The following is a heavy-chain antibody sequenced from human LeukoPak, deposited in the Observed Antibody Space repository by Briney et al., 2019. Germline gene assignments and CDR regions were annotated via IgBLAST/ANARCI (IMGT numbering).Heavy chain of an antibody. D-gene: IGHD1-26*01. V-gene: IGHV3-33*01. J-gene: IGHJ3*02. CDR2: IWNDGSDE. Sequence: PGGSLRLSCAASGFIFSRYAMHWVRQTPGKGLEWVAAIWNDGSDENHADSVKGRFTISSDNSKNTLYLQMNSLRAEDTAVYYCAFEIGRSQGAFDIWGQGTMITVSS. CDR3: AFEIGRSQGAFDI. CDR1: GFIFSRYA.